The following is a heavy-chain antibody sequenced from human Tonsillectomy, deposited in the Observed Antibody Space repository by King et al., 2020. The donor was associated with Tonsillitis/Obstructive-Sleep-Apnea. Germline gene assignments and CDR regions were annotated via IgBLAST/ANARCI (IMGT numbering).Heavy chain of an antibody. Sequence: QLVQSGAEVKKPGESLKISCKGSGYSFTNYRIGWVRQKPGKGLEWMGIIYPGDSDTRYSPSFQGQVTISVDKSISTAYLQWSSLKASDTAMYFCARQDGGHFSSSADYYYYMDVWGKGTTVTVSS. CDR2: IYPGDSDT. J-gene: IGHJ6*03. CDR1: GYSFTNYR. CDR3: ARQDGGHFSSSADYYYYMDV. D-gene: IGHD6-6*01. V-gene: IGHV5-51*01.